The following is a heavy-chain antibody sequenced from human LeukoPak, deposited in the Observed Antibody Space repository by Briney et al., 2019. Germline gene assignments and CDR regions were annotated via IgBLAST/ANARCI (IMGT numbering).Heavy chain of an antibody. CDR1: GFAFSSFA. V-gene: IGHV3-23*01. D-gene: IGHD6-19*01. CDR3: TKELHVAVAVADYYYFYMDV. Sequence: GGALRLSCAASGFAFSSFAMGSVSHSPGKGLACLSTINGGGNTTFYADSVKGRFTISRDNSKNTLYLHMDSLRPDDTAIYFCTKELHVAVAVADYYYFYMDVWGRGTAVTVSS. J-gene: IGHJ6*03. CDR2: INGGGNTT.